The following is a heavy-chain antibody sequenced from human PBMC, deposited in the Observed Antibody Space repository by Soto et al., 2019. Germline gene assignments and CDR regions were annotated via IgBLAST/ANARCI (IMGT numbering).Heavy chain of an antibody. V-gene: IGHV4-59*01. D-gene: IGHD3-10*01. CDR2: IYYTRRT. Sequence: QVQLQESGPGLVKPSETLSLTCTVSGGSISSYYWSWIRQSPERGLEWIGYIYYTRRTNNNPSLQGRVTISVDTAKNQFSLRLNSVTSADTAVDYCAREVGGETPYFDYWGQGTLVTVSS. J-gene: IGHJ4*02. CDR1: GGSISSYY. CDR3: AREVGGETPYFDY.